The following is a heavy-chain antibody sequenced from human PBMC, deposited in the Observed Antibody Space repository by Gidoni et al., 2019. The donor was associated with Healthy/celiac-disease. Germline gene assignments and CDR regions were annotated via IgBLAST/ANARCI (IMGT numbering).Heavy chain of an antibody. Sequence: QVQLVQSGAAVKKPGASVKVSCTASGYTFTSYGISWVRQAPGQGLEWMGWISAYNGNTNYAQKLQGRVTMTTDTSTSTAYMELRSLRSDDTAVYYCARDRSEGYYGDYSGLSDPWGQGTLVTVSS. CDR3: ARDRSEGYYGDYSGLSDP. CDR2: ISAYNGNT. CDR1: GYTFTSYG. V-gene: IGHV1-18*01. J-gene: IGHJ5*02. D-gene: IGHD4-17*01.